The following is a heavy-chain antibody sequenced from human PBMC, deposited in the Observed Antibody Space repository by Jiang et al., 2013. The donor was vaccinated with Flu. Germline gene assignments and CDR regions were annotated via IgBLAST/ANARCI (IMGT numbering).Heavy chain of an antibody. Sequence: LLKPSETLSLTCAVYGGSFSGYYWSWIRQPPGKGLEWIGEINHSGSTNYNPSLKSRVTISVDTSKNQFSLKLSSVTAADTAVYYCARAGIAAAGVGVFGWFDPWGQGTLVTVSS. CDR1: GGSFSGYY. CDR3: ARAGIAAAGVGVFGWFDP. D-gene: IGHD6-13*01. V-gene: IGHV4-34*01. CDR2: INHSGST. J-gene: IGHJ5*02.